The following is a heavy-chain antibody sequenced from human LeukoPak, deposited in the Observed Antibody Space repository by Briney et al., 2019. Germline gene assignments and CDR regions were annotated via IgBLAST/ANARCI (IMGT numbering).Heavy chain of an antibody. CDR3: ARDLGGGYYMDG. J-gene: IGHJ6*03. V-gene: IGHV4-59*01. Sequence: SETLSLTCTAAGGSISSYFWSWIRQPRGKGLEWIGYIYHSGTTNYNPSLKSRVTISVDTSKNQFSLRLSSVTAADTAVYYCARDLGGGYYMDGWGKGTTVTVSS. D-gene: IGHD1-26*01. CDR1: GGSISSYF. CDR2: IYHSGTT.